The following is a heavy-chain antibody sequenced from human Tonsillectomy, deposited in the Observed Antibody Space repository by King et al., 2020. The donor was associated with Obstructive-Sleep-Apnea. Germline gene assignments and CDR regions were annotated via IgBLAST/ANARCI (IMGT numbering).Heavy chain of an antibody. CDR1: GYTFTSYG. CDR2: TSAYNNNT. D-gene: IGHD2-15*01. V-gene: IGHV1-18*04. J-gene: IGHJ4*02. CDR3: ARAQKGYCSGGTCSPPAY. Sequence: QLVQSGGEVKNPGASVKVSCKASGYTFTSYGVTWVRQAPGQGLEWMGWTSAYNNNTNYAQKFQGRVTMTTDTSTTTAYMGLRSLRSDDTAVFYCARAQKGYCSGGTCSPPAYWGQGTLVTVSS.